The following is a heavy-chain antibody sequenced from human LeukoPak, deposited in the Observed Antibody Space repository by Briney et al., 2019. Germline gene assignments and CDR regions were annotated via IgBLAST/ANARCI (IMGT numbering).Heavy chain of an antibody. J-gene: IGHJ4*02. CDR1: GYTFSSYA. D-gene: IGHD4-17*01. CDR3: ARGSYGDYYFDY. CDR2: IIPIFGTA. V-gene: IGHV1-69*13. Sequence: SVKVSCKASGYTFSSYAISWVRQAPGQGLEWMGGIIPIFGTANYAQKFQGRVTITADESTSTAYMELSSLRSEDTAVYYCARGSYGDYYFDYWGQGTLVTVSS.